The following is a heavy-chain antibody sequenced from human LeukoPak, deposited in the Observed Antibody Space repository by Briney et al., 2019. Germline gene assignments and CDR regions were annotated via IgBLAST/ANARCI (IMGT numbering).Heavy chain of an antibody. CDR2: INWNGGST. V-gene: IGHV3-20*04. CDR1: GFTFDDSV. Sequence: GGSLRLSCAASGFTFDDSVMSWVRQVPGKGLEWVSGINWNGGSTGYVDSVKGRFTISRDNAKNSLYLQMNSLRAEDTALYYCAKDMSYDILTGYSDAFDIWGQGTMVTVSS. CDR3: AKDMSYDILTGYSDAFDI. D-gene: IGHD3-9*01. J-gene: IGHJ3*02.